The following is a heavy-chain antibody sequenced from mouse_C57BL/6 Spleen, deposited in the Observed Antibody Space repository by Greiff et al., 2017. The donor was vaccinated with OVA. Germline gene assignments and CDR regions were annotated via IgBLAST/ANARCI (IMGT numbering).Heavy chain of an antibody. CDR3: ARQGGYDYDFDY. V-gene: IGHV5-6*01. CDR2: ISSGGSYT. CDR1: GFTFSSYG. Sequence: EVQRVESGGDLVKPRGSLKLSCAASGFTFSSYGMSWVRQTPDKRLEWVATISSGGSYTYYPDSVKGRFTISRDNAKNTLYLQMSSLKSEDTAMYYCARQGGYDYDFDYWGQGTTLTVSS. D-gene: IGHD2-4*01. J-gene: IGHJ2*01.